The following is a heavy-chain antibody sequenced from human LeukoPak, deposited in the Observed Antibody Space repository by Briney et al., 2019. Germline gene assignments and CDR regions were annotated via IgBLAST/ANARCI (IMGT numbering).Heavy chain of an antibody. CDR1: GDSLTSGSRY. J-gene: IGHJ6*04. CDR2: FYSSTRN. D-gene: IGHD4-17*01. V-gene: IGHV4-61*09. CDR3: ARCMSELDYGDYAYYYHMDV. Sequence: PSLTLSLTCTVSGDSLTSGSRYWSWIRQPAGKGLEWIGHFYSSTRNTFNPSLESRVTISGDTAKNQFSLKLDSVTAADTAVYFCARCMSELDYGDYAYYYHMDVWGKGTTVTVSS.